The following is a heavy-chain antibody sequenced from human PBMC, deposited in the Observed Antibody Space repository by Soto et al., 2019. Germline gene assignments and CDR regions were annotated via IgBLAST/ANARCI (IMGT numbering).Heavy chain of an antibody. CDR3: AKDHIGYCSGGSCSQVDP. Sequence: QVQLVESGGGVVQPGRSLRLSCAASGFTFSSYGMHWVRQAPGKGLEWVAVISYDGSNKYYADSVKGRFTISRGNSKNTLYLQMNSLRAEDTAVYYCAKDHIGYCSGGSCSQVDPWGQGTLVTVSS. V-gene: IGHV3-30*18. CDR2: ISYDGSNK. J-gene: IGHJ5*02. CDR1: GFTFSSYG. D-gene: IGHD2-15*01.